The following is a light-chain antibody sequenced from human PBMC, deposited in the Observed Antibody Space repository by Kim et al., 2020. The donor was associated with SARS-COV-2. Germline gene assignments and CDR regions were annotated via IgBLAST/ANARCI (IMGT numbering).Light chain of an antibody. Sequence: SVSPGERATLSCKASQSVSSNLAWYQQKPGQAPRLLIYGASTRATGIPARFSGSGSGTEFTLNISSLQSEDFAVYSCQQYSSWPLTFGGGTKLEI. J-gene: IGKJ4*01. V-gene: IGKV3-15*01. CDR3: QQYSSWPLT. CDR1: QSVSSN. CDR2: GAS.